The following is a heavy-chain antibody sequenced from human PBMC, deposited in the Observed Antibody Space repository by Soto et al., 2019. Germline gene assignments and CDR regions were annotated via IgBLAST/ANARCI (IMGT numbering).Heavy chain of an antibody. CDR1: GFTFSSYG. V-gene: IGHV3-33*01. D-gene: IGHD6-19*01. CDR3: ARDGAIAVAGHY. CDR2: IWYDGSNK. J-gene: IGHJ4*02. Sequence: GGSLRLSCAASGFTFSSYGMHWVRQAPGKGLEWVAVIWYDGSNKYYADSVKGRFTISRDNSKNTLYLQMNSLRAEDTAVYYCARDGAIAVAGHYWGQGTLVTVSS.